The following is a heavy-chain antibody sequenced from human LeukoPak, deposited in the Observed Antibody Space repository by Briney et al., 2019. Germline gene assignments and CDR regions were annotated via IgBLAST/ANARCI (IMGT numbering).Heavy chain of an antibody. D-gene: IGHD4-17*01. Sequence: EASVKVSCKASGYTFTSYGISWVRQAPGQGREWMGWISAYNGNTNYAQKLQGRVTMTTDTSTSTAYMELRSLRSDDTAVYYCAQHDYGDWFDPWGQGTLVTVSS. CDR1: GYTFTSYG. CDR3: AQHDYGDWFDP. V-gene: IGHV1-18*04. CDR2: ISAYNGNT. J-gene: IGHJ5*02.